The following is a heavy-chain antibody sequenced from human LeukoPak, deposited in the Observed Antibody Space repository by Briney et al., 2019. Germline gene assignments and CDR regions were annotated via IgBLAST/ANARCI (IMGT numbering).Heavy chain of an antibody. V-gene: IGHV3-33*01. J-gene: IGHJ4*02. CDR2: IWSDETNQ. D-gene: IGHD4-11*01. CDR1: RFTSCHYV. Sequence: GGSLRHSPVQPRFTSCHYVMHGVRQAPGKGLEWVAVIWSDETNQYYGDSVKGRFTISRDDSGNTVYLQMNSLRPEDTGDDYCARRAQRGFDYSNCLEYWGQGTPVTVST. CDR3: ARRAQRGFDYSNCLEY.